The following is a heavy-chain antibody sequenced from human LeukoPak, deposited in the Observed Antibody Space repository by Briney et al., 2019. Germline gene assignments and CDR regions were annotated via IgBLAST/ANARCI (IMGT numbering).Heavy chain of an antibody. V-gene: IGHV4-38-2*02. CDR2: IYHSGKS. CDR3: AREAPIFDSGTYYKSLGY. J-gene: IGHJ4*02. CDR1: GFSISSGYY. D-gene: IGHD3-10*01. Sequence: SETLSLTCTVSGFSISSGYYWDWIRQPPGKGLEWIASIYHSGKSYYNPSLKSRVTISIDTSKNQFSLELRSVTAADTAVYYRAREAPIFDSGTYYKSLGYWGQGALVTVSS.